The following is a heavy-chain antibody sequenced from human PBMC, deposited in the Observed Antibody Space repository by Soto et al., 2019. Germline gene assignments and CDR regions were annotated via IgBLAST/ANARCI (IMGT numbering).Heavy chain of an antibody. CDR3: ARDLHDYVSFRFDP. V-gene: IGHV3-21*01. CDR2: ISRSSSYI. J-gene: IGHJ5*02. CDR1: GFTFSSYS. D-gene: IGHD3-16*01. Sequence: GVSLRLSCAASGFTFSSYSMNWVRQAPGKGLEWVSSISRSSSYIYYADSVKGRFTISRDNAKNSLYLQMNSLRAEDTAVYYCARDLHDYVSFRFDPWGQGTLVTV.